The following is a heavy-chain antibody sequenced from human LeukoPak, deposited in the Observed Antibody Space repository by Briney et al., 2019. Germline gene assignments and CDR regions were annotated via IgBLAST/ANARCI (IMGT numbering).Heavy chain of an antibody. CDR3: AGQTVTTWGHYGMDV. Sequence: SETLSLTCTVSGGSISSYYWSWIRQPPGKGLEWIGYIYYSGSTNYNPSLKSRVTISVDKSKNQFSLKLSSVTAADTAVYYCAGQTVTTWGHYGMDVWGQGTTVTVSS. CDR1: GGSISSYY. CDR2: IYYSGST. D-gene: IGHD4-17*01. V-gene: IGHV4-59*12. J-gene: IGHJ6*02.